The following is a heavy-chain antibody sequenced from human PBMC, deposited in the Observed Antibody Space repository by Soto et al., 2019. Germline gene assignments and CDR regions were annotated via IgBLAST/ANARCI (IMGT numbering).Heavy chain of an antibody. V-gene: IGHV5-51*01. Sequence: PGESLKISCKGSGYDFSLHWIAWVRQMPGKGLEWMGIIYPGDSDTTYSPSFQGQVTISADRSISTTFLPWRSLKASDTAIDYCTKLGEWLAGSAVDIWGQGAMVTVSS. CDR1: GYDFSLHW. CDR2: IYPGDSDT. D-gene: IGHD6-19*01. CDR3: TKLGEWLAGSAVDI. J-gene: IGHJ3*02.